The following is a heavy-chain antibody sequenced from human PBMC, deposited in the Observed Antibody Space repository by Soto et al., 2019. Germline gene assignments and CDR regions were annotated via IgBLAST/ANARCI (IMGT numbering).Heavy chain of an antibody. CDR3: AKDPGRPGGCSYLAY. CDR2: ISNGGDRT. CDR1: GGSISSGGYS. J-gene: IGHJ4*02. V-gene: IGHV3-23*01. Sequence: ETLSLTCAVSGGSISSGGYSWSWVRQAPGKGLEWVSGISNGGDRTYYVDSVKGRFTISRDNSKNTLFLKLNSLRAEDTAVKSFAKDPGRPGGCSYLAYWGKGTWSPSPQ. D-gene: IGHD6-19*01.